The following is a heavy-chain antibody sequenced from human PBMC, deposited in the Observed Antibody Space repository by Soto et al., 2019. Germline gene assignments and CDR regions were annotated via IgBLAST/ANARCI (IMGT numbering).Heavy chain of an antibody. D-gene: IGHD4-17*01. CDR1: GGSISSGGYY. V-gene: IGHV4-31*03. CDR3: ARERFYGDYVANLFDP. J-gene: IGHJ5*02. Sequence: SETLSLTCTVSGGSISSGGYYWSWIRQQPGKGLEWIGYIYYSGSTYYNPSLKSRVTISVDTSKNQFSLKLSSVTAADTAVYYCARERFYGDYVANLFDPWGQGTLVTVS. CDR2: IYYSGST.